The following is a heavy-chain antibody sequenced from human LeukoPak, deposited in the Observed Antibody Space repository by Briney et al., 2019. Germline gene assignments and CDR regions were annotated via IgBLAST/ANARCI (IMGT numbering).Heavy chain of an antibody. CDR3: ARDSIAYDYVWGSYRYFDY. V-gene: IGHV3-7*01. CDR2: IKQDRSEK. D-gene: IGHD3-16*02. J-gene: IGHJ4*02. Sequence: PGGSLRLSCAASGFTFTNYWMSWVRQAPGKGLELVANIKQDRSEKYYVDSVKGRFTISRDNAKNSLYLQMNSLRAEDTAVYYCARDSIAYDYVWGSYRYFDYWGQGTLVTVSS. CDR1: GFTFTNYW.